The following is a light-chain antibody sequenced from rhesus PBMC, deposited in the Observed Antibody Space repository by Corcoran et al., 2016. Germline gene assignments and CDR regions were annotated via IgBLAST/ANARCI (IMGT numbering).Light chain of an antibody. CDR3: QQYNNSPYS. CDR1: QGINHY. V-gene: IGKV1-66*01. Sequence: DIQMTQSPSSLSASVGDRVTITCRASQGINHYLSWYQQKPGKAPKRLIYYASSLETGVPSRFRGRGSGTDYTLTISSLQPEDIATYYCQQYNNSPYSFGQGTKVEIK. CDR2: YAS. J-gene: IGKJ2*01.